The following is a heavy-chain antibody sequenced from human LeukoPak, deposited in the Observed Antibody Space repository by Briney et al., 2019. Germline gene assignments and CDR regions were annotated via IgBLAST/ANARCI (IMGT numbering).Heavy chain of an antibody. CDR1: GYSISSGYD. D-gene: IGHD3-22*01. V-gene: IGHV4-38-2*02. Sequence: PSETLSLTCTVSGYSISSGYDWGWIRQPPGKGLEWIGSMYHSGSTNYNPSLKSRVTISVDTSKNQFSLKLSSVTAADTAVYYCARSGYYDSSGYFDYWGQGTLVTVSS. J-gene: IGHJ4*02. CDR3: ARSGYYDSSGYFDY. CDR2: MYHSGST.